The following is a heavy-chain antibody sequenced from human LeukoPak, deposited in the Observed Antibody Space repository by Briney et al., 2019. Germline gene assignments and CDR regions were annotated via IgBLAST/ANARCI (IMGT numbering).Heavy chain of an antibody. D-gene: IGHD2-8*01. Sequence: ASVKVSCKASGYTFTGYYMHWVRQAPGQGLEWMGWINPNSGDTKYAQKFQGRVTMTRDTSISTAYMELTRLRSDDTAVYYCARGGLRVMVYRLYYMDVWGKGTTVTVSS. CDR2: INPNSGDT. V-gene: IGHV1-2*02. CDR1: GYTFTGYY. J-gene: IGHJ6*03. CDR3: ARGGLRVMVYRLYYMDV.